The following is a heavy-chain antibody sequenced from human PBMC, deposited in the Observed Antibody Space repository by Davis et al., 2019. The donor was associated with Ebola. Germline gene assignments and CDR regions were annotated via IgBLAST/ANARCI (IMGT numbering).Heavy chain of an antibody. V-gene: IGHV3-30-3*01. Sequence: GESLKISCAASGFTFSSYAMHWVRQAPGKGLEWVAVISYDGSNKYYADSVKGRFTISRDNSKNTLYLQMNSLRAEDTAVYYCARVFTADYWGQGTLVTVSS. CDR2: ISYDGSNK. CDR3: ARVFTADY. J-gene: IGHJ4*02. CDR1: GFTFSSYA.